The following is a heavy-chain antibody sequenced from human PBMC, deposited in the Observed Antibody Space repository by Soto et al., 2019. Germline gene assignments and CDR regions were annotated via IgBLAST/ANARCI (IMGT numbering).Heavy chain of an antibody. V-gene: IGHV3-30-3*01. D-gene: IGHD3-16*01. CDR3: ARDEYYDPSGPPYDY. CDR2: ISSDGTKK. CDR1: GFTFSSYA. Sequence: GSLRLSCAASGFTFSSYAMHWVRQAPGKGLEWVAVISSDGTKKSYADSVKGRFTISRDNSKDTLFLQMNSLRTEDTAVYYCARDEYYDPSGPPYDYWGQGSLVTVSS. J-gene: IGHJ4*02.